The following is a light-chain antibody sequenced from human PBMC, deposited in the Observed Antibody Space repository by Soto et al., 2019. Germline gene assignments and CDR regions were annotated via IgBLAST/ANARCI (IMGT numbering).Light chain of an antibody. CDR2: EVF. CDR1: GSDVGAYSY. J-gene: IGLJ1*01. V-gene: IGLV2-14*01. Sequence: QSVLTQPASVSGSPGQSITISCTGTGSDVGAYSYVSWYQHHPGKAPKLIIYEVFNRPSGVSDRFSGPKSGNTASLTISGLQAEDEADYYCLSYTGSDTLGVFGTGTKVTAL. CDR3: LSYTGSDTLGV.